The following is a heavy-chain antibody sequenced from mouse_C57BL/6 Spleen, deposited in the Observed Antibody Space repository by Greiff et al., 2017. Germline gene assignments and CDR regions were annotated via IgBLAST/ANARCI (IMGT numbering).Heavy chain of an antibody. D-gene: IGHD2-5*01. V-gene: IGHV7-3*01. CDR1: GFTFTDYY. Sequence: EVQLVESGGGLVQPGGSLSLSCAASGFTFTDYYMSWVRQPPGKALEWLGFIRNKANGYTKEDSVSVKGRFTIYRENSQSILYLQMNALRAEDSATYYCARSSYYSNYGAMDYWGQGASVTVSS. J-gene: IGHJ4*01. CDR2: IRNKANGYTK. CDR3: ARSSYYSNYGAMDY.